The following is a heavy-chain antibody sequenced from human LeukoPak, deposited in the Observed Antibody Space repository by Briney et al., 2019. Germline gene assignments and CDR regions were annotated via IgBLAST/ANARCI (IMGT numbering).Heavy chain of an antibody. CDR3: ARVVRRGSSGSPYYYYGMDV. J-gene: IGHJ6*02. D-gene: IGHD1-26*01. V-gene: IGHV4-59*12. CDR2: IYYSGST. Sequence: PSETLSLTCTVSGGSISSYYWSWIRQPPGKGLEWIGYIYYSGSTNYNPSLKSRVTISVDTSKNQFSLKLSSVTAADTAVYYCARVVRRGSSGSPYYYYGMDVWGQGTTVTVSS. CDR1: GGSISSYY.